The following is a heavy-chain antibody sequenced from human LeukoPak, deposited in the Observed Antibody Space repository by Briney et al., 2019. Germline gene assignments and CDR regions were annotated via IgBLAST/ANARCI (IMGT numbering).Heavy chain of an antibody. CDR3: ASLYYDSSGYYDY. D-gene: IGHD3-22*01. J-gene: IGHJ4*02. V-gene: IGHV3-21*01. CDR2: ISSSSSYI. Sequence: GGSLRLSCAASGFTFSSYWMSWVRQAPGKGLEWVSSISSSSSYIYYADSVKGRFTISRDNAKNSLYLQMNSLRAEDTAVYYCASLYYDSSGYYDYWGQGTLVTVSS. CDR1: GFTFSSYW.